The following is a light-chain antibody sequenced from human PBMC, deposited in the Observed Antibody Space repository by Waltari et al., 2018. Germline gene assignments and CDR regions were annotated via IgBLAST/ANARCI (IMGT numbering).Light chain of an antibody. J-gene: IGKJ1*01. CDR3: QQYYSIPRT. CDR1: QSLLYRSNNKNY. CDR2: WAS. V-gene: IGKV4-1*01. Sequence: DIVMTQSPDSLAVSLGERATINCKSSQSLLYRSNNKNYLAWYQQKPGQPPTLLIYWASTRESGVPYRFSGSGSGTAFTLTISSLQAEDVAVYYCQQYYSIPRTFGQGTKVEIK.